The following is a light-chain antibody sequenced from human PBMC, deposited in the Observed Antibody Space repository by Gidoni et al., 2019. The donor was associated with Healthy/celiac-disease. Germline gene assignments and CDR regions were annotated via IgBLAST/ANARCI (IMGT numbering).Light chain of an antibody. V-gene: IGKV1-39*01. CDR1: QSISSY. J-gene: IGKJ2*02. CDR2: AAS. Sequence: DIQMTQSPSSLSASVGDRVTITCRTSQSISSYLNWYQQKPGKAPKFLIYAASSLQSGVPSRFSGSGSGTDFTLTISSLQPEDFATYYCQQSYSTPRTFXQXTKLEIK. CDR3: QQSYSTPRT.